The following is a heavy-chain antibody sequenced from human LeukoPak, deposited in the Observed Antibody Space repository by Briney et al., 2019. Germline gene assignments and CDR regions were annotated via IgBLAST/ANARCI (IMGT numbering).Heavy chain of an antibody. CDR1: GYTLTNYA. CDR3: ARVQGYCSTTSCYPHY. CDR2: INTNTGNP. D-gene: IGHD2-2*01. Sequence: ASVKVSCTASGYTLTNYALNWVRQAPGQGLEWTGWINTNTGNPTYAQGFTGRFVFSLDTSVNTAYLQISSLKAEDTAIYYCARVQGYCSTTSCYPHYWGQGTLVTVSS. V-gene: IGHV7-4-1*02. J-gene: IGHJ4*02.